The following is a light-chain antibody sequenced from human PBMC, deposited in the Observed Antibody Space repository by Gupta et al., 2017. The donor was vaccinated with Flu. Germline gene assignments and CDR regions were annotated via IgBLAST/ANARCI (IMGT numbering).Light chain of an antibody. J-gene: IGKJ1*01. CDR2: GAS. CDR1: QSVRNK. CDR3: QQYNNWPRT. Sequence: PGTLSVSPGERVTLACRASQSVRNKLAWYQQKPGQAPRLLIDGASTRATGIPAWFSGSGSGTEFTLTISSLQSEDVALYYCQQYNNWPRTFGQGTKVEIK. V-gene: IGKV3-15*01.